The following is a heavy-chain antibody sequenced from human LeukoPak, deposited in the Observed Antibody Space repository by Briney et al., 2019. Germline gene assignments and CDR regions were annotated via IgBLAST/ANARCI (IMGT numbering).Heavy chain of an antibody. Sequence: GGSLRLSCAASGFTFSSYGMHRVRQAPGKGLEWVAFIRYDGSNKYYADSVKGRFTISRDNSKNTLYLQMNSLRAEDTAVYYCVGITMVRGAIDYWGQGTLVTVSS. J-gene: IGHJ4*02. V-gene: IGHV3-30*02. CDR3: VGITMVRGAIDY. CDR2: IRYDGSNK. CDR1: GFTFSSYG. D-gene: IGHD3-10*01.